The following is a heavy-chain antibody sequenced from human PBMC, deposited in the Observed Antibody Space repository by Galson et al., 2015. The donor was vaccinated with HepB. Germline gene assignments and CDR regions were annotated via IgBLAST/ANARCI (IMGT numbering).Heavy chain of an antibody. D-gene: IGHD3-22*01. Sequence: SLRLSCAASGFTFSSYGMHWVRQAPGKGLEGLSIINPSGGNIYYTDSVKGRFTISRDNSKNTLYLQMNSLRAEDTAVYYCAKVPLDGSGYHYFQHWSQGTPVTVSS. V-gene: IGHV3-23*01. CDR1: GFTFSSYG. CDR3: AKVPLDGSGYHYFQH. CDR2: INPSGGNI. J-gene: IGHJ1*01.